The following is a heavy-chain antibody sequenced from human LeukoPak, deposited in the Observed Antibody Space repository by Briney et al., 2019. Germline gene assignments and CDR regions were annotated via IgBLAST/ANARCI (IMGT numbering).Heavy chain of an antibody. CDR1: GFTFSGSA. Sequence: HTGGSLRLSCAASGFTFSGSAMHWVRHASGKGLEWVGRIRSKANSYATAYAASVIGRFTISRDDSKNTAYLQMNSLKTEDTAVYYCTRQGPRDGYNYDYWGQGTLVTVSS. D-gene: IGHD5-24*01. CDR2: IRSKANSYAT. CDR3: TRQGPRDGYNYDY. J-gene: IGHJ4*02. V-gene: IGHV3-73*01.